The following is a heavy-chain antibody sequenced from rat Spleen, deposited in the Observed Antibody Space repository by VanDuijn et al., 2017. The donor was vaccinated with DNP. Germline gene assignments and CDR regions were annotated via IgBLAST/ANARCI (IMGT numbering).Heavy chain of an antibody. CDR1: GFSLTDYS. V-gene: IGHV2-19*01. Sequence: QVQLKESGPGMVQPSQTLSLTCTVSGFSLTDYSVYWVRQPPGKVLEWIASMSSGGSTYYNSGLKSRLRISRDTSKSQVFLKMNSLQTEDTASYFCVRDWNRGPLAYWGQGTLVTVSS. D-gene: IGHD4-3*01. CDR3: VRDWNRGPLAY. CDR2: MSSGGST. J-gene: IGHJ3*01.